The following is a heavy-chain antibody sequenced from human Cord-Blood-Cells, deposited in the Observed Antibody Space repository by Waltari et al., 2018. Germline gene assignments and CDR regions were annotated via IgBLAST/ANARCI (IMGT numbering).Heavy chain of an antibody. J-gene: IGHJ3*02. CDR1: GYTFTGYY. CDR2: SNTNSGGT. D-gene: IGHD1-26*01. CDR3: ARDKYSGSLDI. V-gene: IGHV1-2*02. Sequence: QVQLVQSGAEVKKPGASVKVSCKASGYTFTGYYMHWVRQAPGQGLEWMGWSNTNSGGTNYAQKFQGRVTMTRDTSISTAYMELSRLRSDDTAVYYCARDKYSGSLDIWGQGTMVTVSS.